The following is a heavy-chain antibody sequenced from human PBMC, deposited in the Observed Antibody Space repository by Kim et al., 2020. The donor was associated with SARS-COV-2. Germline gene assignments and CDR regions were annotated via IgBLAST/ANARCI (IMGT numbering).Heavy chain of an antibody. Sequence: AKEFQGRVTMTEDTSQDTAYMKLRSLRPEDTAVYYCPTASSRGYPNWFDPWGQGTLVTVSS. CDR3: PTASSRGYPNWFDP. D-gene: IGHD1-1*01. V-gene: IGHV1-24*01. J-gene: IGHJ5*02.